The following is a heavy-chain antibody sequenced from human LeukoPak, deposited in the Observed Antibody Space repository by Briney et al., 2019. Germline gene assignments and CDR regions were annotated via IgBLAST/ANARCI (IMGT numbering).Heavy chain of an antibody. Sequence: GASVKVSCKASGYTFTSYYMHWVRQAPGQGLEWMGWINPNSGGTNYAQKFQGRVTMTRDTSISTAYMELSRLRSDDTAVYYCARVLRSIAVARLIIDAFDIWGQGTMVTVSS. CDR2: INPNSGGT. J-gene: IGHJ3*02. CDR1: GYTFTSYY. D-gene: IGHD6-19*01. CDR3: ARVLRSIAVARLIIDAFDI. V-gene: IGHV1-2*02.